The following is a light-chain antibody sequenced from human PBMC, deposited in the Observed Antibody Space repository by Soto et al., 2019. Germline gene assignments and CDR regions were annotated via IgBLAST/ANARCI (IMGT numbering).Light chain of an antibody. CDR3: QQYNNWPPEYT. V-gene: IGKV3-15*01. CDR1: QSVSSN. Sequence: EIVMTQSPATLSVSPGERATLSCRASQSVSSNLAWYQQKPGQAPRLLIYGAFTRATGIPARFSGSGSGTEFTLTISSLQSEDFAVYYCQQYNNWPPEYTFGQGTKLEIK. CDR2: GAF. J-gene: IGKJ2*01.